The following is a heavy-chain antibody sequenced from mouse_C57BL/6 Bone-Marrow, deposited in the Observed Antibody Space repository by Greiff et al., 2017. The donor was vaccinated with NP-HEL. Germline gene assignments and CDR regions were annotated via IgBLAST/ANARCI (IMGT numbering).Heavy chain of an antibody. V-gene: IGHV2-5*01. J-gene: IGHJ3*01. CDR2: IWRGGST. CDR1: GFSLTSYG. D-gene: IGHD1-1*01. CDR3: AKGYYYGSSGAY. Sequence: QVQLQQSGPGLVQPSQSLSITCTVSGFSLTSYGVHWVRQSPGKGLEWLGVIWRGGSTDYNAAFMSRLSITKDNSKSQVFFNMNSLQADDTAISYCAKGYYYGSSGAYWGKGTLVTVSA.